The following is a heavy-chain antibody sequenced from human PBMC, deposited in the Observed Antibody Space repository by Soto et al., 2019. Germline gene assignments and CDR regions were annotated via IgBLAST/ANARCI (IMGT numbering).Heavy chain of an antibody. CDR3: ARRDRSGFSYWLDT. D-gene: IGHD3-22*01. Sequence: QVQLQQSGPGLVKPSQTLSLTCTVSGGSISSGDYYWSWIRQHPGKGLEWIGTIYFSGTTYYNPYLKRRVTISVDTSKNQFSLNLSSVTAEDTAVYYCARRDRSGFSYWLDTWGQGTLVTVSS. J-gene: IGHJ5*02. V-gene: IGHV4-31*03. CDR2: IYFSGTT. CDR1: GGSISSGDYY.